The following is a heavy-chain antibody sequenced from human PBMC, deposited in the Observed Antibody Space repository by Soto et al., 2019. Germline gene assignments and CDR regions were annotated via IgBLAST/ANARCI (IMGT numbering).Heavy chain of an antibody. CDR2: IYYSGST. CDR1: GGSISSGGYY. V-gene: IGHV4-31*03. CDR3: ARVLIGYCSSTSCSPYMDV. D-gene: IGHD2-2*01. J-gene: IGHJ6*03. Sequence: QVQLQESGPGLVKPSQTLSLTCTVSGGSISSGGYYWSWIRQHPGKGLEWIGYIYYSGSTYYNLSLKSRVTISVDTSKNQFSLKLSSVTAADTAVYYCARVLIGYCSSTSCSPYMDVWGKGTTVTVSS.